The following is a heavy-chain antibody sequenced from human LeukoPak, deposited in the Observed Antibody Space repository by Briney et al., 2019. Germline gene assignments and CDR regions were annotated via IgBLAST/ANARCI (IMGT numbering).Heavy chain of an antibody. J-gene: IGHJ4*02. CDR2: INHGGTTT. Sequence: GGSLRLSCAASGFTFSSYAMSWVRQAPGKGLEWLSFINHGGTTTSYADSVKGRFTISRDNAKNSLYLEMNSLRAEDTAFYYCARYLDWAFDYWGQGTLVTVSS. V-gene: IGHV3-23*03. CDR3: ARYLDWAFDY. D-gene: IGHD3-9*01. CDR1: GFTFSSYA.